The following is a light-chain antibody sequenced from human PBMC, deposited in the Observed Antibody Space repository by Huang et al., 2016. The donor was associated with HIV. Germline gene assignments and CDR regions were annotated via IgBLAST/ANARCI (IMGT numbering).Light chain of an antibody. CDR1: QRILHTSNNKNF. V-gene: IGKV4-1*01. Sequence: DIVMTQSPDSLTVSLGERATINCKSSQRILHTSNNKNFLSWFQQKPGQPPKLLMHWASTRESGVPDRFSGSGSGTDFTLTINGLQAEDVAVYYCQQYFSTPRTFGQGTRVEIK. CDR3: QQYFSTPRT. CDR2: WAS. J-gene: IGKJ1*01.